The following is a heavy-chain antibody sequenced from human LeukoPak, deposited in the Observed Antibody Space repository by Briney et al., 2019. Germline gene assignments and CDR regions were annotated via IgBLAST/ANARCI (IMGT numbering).Heavy chain of an antibody. Sequence: ASVKVSCKASGYTFTGYYMHWVRQAPGQGLEWMGWINPNSGGTNYAQKFQGRVTMTRDTSISTAYMELNRLRSDDTAVYYCARATRPGIAAAGTDYWGQGTLVTVSS. CDR3: ARATRPGIAAAGTDY. D-gene: IGHD6-13*01. CDR1: GYTFTGYY. V-gene: IGHV1-2*02. CDR2: INPNSGGT. J-gene: IGHJ4*02.